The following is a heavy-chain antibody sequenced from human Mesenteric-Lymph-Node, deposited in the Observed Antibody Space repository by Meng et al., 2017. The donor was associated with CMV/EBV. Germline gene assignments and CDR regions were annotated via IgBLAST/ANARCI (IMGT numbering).Heavy chain of an antibody. D-gene: IGHD2-15*01. V-gene: IGHV3-23*01. Sequence: GESLKISCAASGFSFDSYAMSWVRQAPGKGLEWVSTISGSGGSTYYAESVKGRFTISRDNSKNTLYLQMSSLRAEDTAVYYCAKEFLVTGYDAFDIWGQGTMVTVSS. CDR3: AKEFLVTGYDAFDI. CDR2: ISGSGGST. CDR1: GFSFDSYA. J-gene: IGHJ3*02.